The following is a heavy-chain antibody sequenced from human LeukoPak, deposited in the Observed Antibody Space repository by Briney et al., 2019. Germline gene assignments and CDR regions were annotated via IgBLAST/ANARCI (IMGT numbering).Heavy chain of an antibody. CDR2: ISAYNGNT. CDR1: GYTFTSYA. J-gene: IGHJ4*02. D-gene: IGHD3-10*01. V-gene: IGHV1-18*01. Sequence: GASVKVSCKASGYTFTSYAMNWVRQAPGQGLEWMGWISAYNGNTNYAQKLQGRVTMTTDTSTSTAYMELRSLRSDDTAVYYCARDRYGSVDYWGQGTLVTVSS. CDR3: ARDRYGSVDY.